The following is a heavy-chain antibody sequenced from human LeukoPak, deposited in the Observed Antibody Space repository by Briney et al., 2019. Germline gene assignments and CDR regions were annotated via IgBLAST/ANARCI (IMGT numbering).Heavy chain of an antibody. Sequence: PGGSLRLSCAASGFTFSSYVMSSVRQAPGKGLEWVSAISGSGGSTYYADSVKGRFTISRDNSKNTLYLQMNSLRAEDTAVYYCAKDRSYYYDSSGYYPDAFDIWGQGTMVTVSS. CDR3: AKDRSYYYDSSGYYPDAFDI. V-gene: IGHV3-23*01. J-gene: IGHJ3*02. CDR1: GFTFSSYV. CDR2: ISGSGGST. D-gene: IGHD3-22*01.